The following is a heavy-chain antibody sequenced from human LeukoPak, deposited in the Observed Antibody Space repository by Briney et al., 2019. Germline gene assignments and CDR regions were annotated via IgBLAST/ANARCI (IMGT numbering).Heavy chain of an antibody. Sequence: ASVKVSCKASGGTFSSYAISWVRQAPGQGLEWMGGIIPIFGTANYAQKFQGRVTITADESTSTAYMELSSLRSEDTAVYYCARVGASYATYFFDYWGQGTLVTVPS. V-gene: IGHV1-69*13. CDR2: IIPIFGTA. J-gene: IGHJ4*02. D-gene: IGHD2-2*01. CDR3: ARVGASYATYFFDY. CDR1: GGTFSSYA.